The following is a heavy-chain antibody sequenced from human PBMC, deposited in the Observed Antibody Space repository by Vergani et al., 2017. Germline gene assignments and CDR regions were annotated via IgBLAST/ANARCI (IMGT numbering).Heavy chain of an antibody. V-gene: IGHV3-11*04. Sequence: VQLVESGGGLVKPGGSLRLSCAASGFTFSDYYMSWIRQAPGKGLEGVSYISSSGSTIYYADSVKGRFTISRENAKNSLYLQMTSRRAEDTAVYYCAVDPPDYGDKYYYYGMDVWGQGTTVTVSS. J-gene: IGHJ6*02. D-gene: IGHD4-17*01. CDR3: AVDPPDYGDKYYYYGMDV. CDR2: ISSSGSTI. CDR1: GFTFSDYY.